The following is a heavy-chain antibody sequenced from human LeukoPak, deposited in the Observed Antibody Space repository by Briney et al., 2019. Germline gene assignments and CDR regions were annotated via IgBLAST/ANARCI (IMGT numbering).Heavy chain of an antibody. CDR3: ARDADY. V-gene: IGHV3-66*01. J-gene: IGHJ4*02. CDR2: IYSDGST. CDR1: GFTVSSNH. Sequence: GGSLRLSCAASGFTVSSNHMTWVRQAPGKGLEWVSLIYSDGSTYYADSVKGRFTISRDNSKNTLHLQMNSLRAEDTAVYYCARDADYWGQGTLVTVSS.